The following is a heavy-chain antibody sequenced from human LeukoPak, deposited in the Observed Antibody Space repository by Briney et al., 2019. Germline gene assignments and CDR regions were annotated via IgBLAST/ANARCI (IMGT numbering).Heavy chain of an antibody. J-gene: IGHJ4*02. Sequence: ASVKVSCKASGYTFTNYGISWVRQAPGQGLEWMGWISPYNGNTNYAQEFQGRVTMTTDTSTSTAYMELRSLRSDDTAVYYCARARGIAVAQYFDYWGQGTLVTVSS. D-gene: IGHD6-19*01. CDR2: ISPYNGNT. CDR3: ARARGIAVAQYFDY. CDR1: GYTFTNYG. V-gene: IGHV1-18*01.